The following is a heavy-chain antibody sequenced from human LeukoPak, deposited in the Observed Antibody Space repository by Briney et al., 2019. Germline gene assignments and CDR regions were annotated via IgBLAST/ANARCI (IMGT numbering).Heavy chain of an antibody. D-gene: IGHD3-10*01. Sequence: PGGSLRLSCAASGFTFSSYSMNWVRQAPGKGLEWVSSISSSSSYIYYADSVKGRFTISRDNAKNTLYLQMNSLRAEDTAVYYCAKSLSSRGVIIPKTSRYFDSWGQGTLVTVSS. CDR1: GFTFSSYS. V-gene: IGHV3-21*01. J-gene: IGHJ4*02. CDR3: AKSLSSRGVIIPKTSRYFDS. CDR2: ISSSSSYI.